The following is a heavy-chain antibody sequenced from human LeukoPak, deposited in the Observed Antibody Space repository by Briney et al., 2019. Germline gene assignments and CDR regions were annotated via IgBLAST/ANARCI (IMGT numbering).Heavy chain of an antibody. CDR3: ARPSQVRYDTSGYLDY. D-gene: IGHD3-22*01. V-gene: IGHV3-11*01. Sequence: GGSLRLSCAASGFTFSDYYMTWFRQAPGKGLERISYITRDSSTIYYADSVKGRFTISRDNAKNSLYLQMNSLRAEDTAVYYCARPSQVRYDTSGYLDYWGQGTLVTVSS. J-gene: IGHJ4*02. CDR1: GFTFSDYY. CDR2: ITRDSSTI.